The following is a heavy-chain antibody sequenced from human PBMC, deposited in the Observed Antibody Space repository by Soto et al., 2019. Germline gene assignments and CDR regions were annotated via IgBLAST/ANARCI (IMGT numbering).Heavy chain of an antibody. CDR3: AKGTGGGSYLDFDY. J-gene: IGHJ4*02. D-gene: IGHD1-26*01. V-gene: IGHV3-9*01. Sequence: GGSLRLSCAASGFTFDDYAMHWVRQAPGKGLEWVSGISWNSGSIGCADSVKGRFTISRDNAKNSLYLQMNSLRAEDTALYYCAKGTGGGSYLDFDYWGQGTLVTVSS. CDR2: ISWNSGSI. CDR1: GFTFDDYA.